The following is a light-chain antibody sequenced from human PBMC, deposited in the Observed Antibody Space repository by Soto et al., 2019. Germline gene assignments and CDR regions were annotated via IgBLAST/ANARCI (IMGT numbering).Light chain of an antibody. CDR1: QDISNY. CDR3: QQYDNLPCT. Sequence: DIQMTHSPSSLSASVGDRVTITCQASQDISNYLNWYQQKPGKAHKLLIYDASNLETGVPSRFSGSGSGTDFTFTISSLQPEDIATYYCQQYDNLPCTFGPGTKVDIK. J-gene: IGKJ3*01. V-gene: IGKV1-33*01. CDR2: DAS.